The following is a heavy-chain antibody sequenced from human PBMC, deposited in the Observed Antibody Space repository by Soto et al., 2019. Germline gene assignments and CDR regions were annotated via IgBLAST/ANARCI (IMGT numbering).Heavy chain of an antibody. Sequence: QPGGSLRLSCAASGFTFSNYWFHWVRQAPGKGLVWVSRLNKDGSRTDYADSVKGRFTIFRDNARNTLYLQMNSLRAEDTAVYYCAKRVYSGYDYDYWGQGTLVTVSS. V-gene: IGHV3-74*01. J-gene: IGHJ4*02. CDR3: AKRVYSGYDYDY. CDR1: GFTFSNYW. CDR2: LNKDGSRT. D-gene: IGHD5-12*01.